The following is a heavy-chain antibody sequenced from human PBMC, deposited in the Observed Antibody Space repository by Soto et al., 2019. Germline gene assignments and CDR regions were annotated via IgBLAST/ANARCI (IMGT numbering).Heavy chain of an antibody. Sequence: QVQLVESGGGVVQPGRSLRLSCAASGFTFSSYGMHWVRQAPGKGLEWVAVISYDGSNKYYADSVKGRFTISRDNSKNTLYLQMNSLRSEDTAVYYCAKSDRGMVRGVVGGMDVWGQGTTVTVSS. D-gene: IGHD3-10*01. J-gene: IGHJ6*02. CDR2: ISYDGSNK. V-gene: IGHV3-30*18. CDR3: AKSDRGMVRGVVGGMDV. CDR1: GFTFSSYG.